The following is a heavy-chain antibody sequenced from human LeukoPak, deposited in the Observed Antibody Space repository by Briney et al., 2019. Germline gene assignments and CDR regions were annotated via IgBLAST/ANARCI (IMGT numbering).Heavy chain of an antibody. D-gene: IGHD2-15*01. V-gene: IGHV1-18*01. CDR1: GYTFTSYG. Sequence: ASVKDSCKASGYTFTSYGISWVRQAPGQGLEWLGWISTYNGNTHYAQKFQGRVTMTRDTSISTAYMELSRLRSDDTAVYYCARGHCSGGSCYSRDWFDPWGQGTLVTVSS. CDR2: ISTYNGNT. CDR3: ARGHCSGGSCYSRDWFDP. J-gene: IGHJ5*02.